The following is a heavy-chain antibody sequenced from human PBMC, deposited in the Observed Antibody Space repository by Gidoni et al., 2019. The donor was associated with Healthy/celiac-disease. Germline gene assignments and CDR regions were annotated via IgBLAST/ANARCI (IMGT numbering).Heavy chain of an antibody. CDR1: RGPFSSSSYY. Sequence: QLQLQESAPGLLQPSDTLSLTCTVPRGPFSSSSYYCGWIRQPPGQGLEWIGRIYYSGSTYYNPSIKSRVTITVDTSKNQFSLKLSSVTAADTAVYYCARHHYYGDYSGDYWGQGTLVTVSS. J-gene: IGHJ4*02. D-gene: IGHD4-17*01. CDR2: IYYSGST. V-gene: IGHV4-39*01. CDR3: ARHHYYGDYSGDY.